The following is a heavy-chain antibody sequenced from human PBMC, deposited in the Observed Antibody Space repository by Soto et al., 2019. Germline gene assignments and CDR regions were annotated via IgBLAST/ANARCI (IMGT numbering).Heavy chain of an antibody. D-gene: IGHD3-9*01. V-gene: IGHV4-30-4*01. CDR3: ASATRAVTYFVIQSYVMED. CDR1: GGSISSGDYY. J-gene: IGHJ6*02. CDR2: IYHSGST. Sequence: SETLALTCTVSGGSISSGDYYWSWIRQPPGKGLEWIGYIYHSGSTYYNPSLKSRVTISVDTSKNQFSLKLSSVTAADTAVYYCASATRAVTYFVIQSYVMEDGGLGKTVIV.